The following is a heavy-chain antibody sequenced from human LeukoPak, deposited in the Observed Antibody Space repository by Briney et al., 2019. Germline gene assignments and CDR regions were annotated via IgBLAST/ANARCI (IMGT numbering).Heavy chain of an antibody. CDR3: TRHSYSSSFYYYYYMDV. J-gene: IGHJ6*03. V-gene: IGHV3-73*01. CDR2: IRSKANSYAT. D-gene: IGHD6-13*01. CDR1: GFTFSGSA. Sequence: PGGFLRLSCAASGFTFSGSAMHWVRQASGKGLEWVGRIRSKANSYATAYAASVKGRFTISRDDSKNTAYLQMNSLKTEDTAVYYCTRHSYSSSFYYYYYMDVWGKGTTVTVSS.